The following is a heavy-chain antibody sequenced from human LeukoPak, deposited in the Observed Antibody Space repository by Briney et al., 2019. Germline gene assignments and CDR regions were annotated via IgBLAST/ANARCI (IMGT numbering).Heavy chain of an antibody. CDR2: IKSETDGWTT. V-gene: IGHV3-15*01. J-gene: IGHJ3*02. CDR1: GFTFSNAW. CDR3: TTQLLWFGELSDAFDI. D-gene: IGHD3-10*01. Sequence: PGGALTLPCAASGFTFSNAWMRWVRQAPGKGPEGVGRIKSETDGWTTHYAAPVKRRHTISREDSKNTLYLQMNSLKTEDTAVYYCTTQLLWFGELSDAFDIWGQGTMVTVSS.